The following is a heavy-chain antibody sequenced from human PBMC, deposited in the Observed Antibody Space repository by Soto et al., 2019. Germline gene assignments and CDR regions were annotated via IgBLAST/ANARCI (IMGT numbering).Heavy chain of an antibody. J-gene: IGHJ4*02. D-gene: IGHD3-9*01. Sequence: SETLSLTCTVSGGSISTYYWSWIRQPPGKGLEWIGYIYYSGSTNYNPSIKSRVTISVDTSKNQFSLKLSSVTAADTAVYYCARMRNILTGYPGRFDYWGQGTLVTVSS. CDR2: IYYSGST. V-gene: IGHV4-59*01. CDR1: GGSISTYY. CDR3: ARMRNILTGYPGRFDY.